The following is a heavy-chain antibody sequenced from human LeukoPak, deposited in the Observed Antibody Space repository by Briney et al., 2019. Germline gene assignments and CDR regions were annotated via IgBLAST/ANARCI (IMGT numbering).Heavy chain of an antibody. V-gene: IGHV3-11*01. CDR3: ARTPTAYCSSTSCYTDY. CDR1: GFSLSDHY. D-gene: IGHD2-2*02. J-gene: IGHJ4*02. CDR2: ISGSGSTI. Sequence: GGSLRLSCAASGFSLSDHYMDWVRQAPGKGLEWVSYISGSGSTICYADSVKGRFTISRDNAKNSLYLQRNSLRAEDTAVYYCARTPTAYCSSTSCYTDYWGQGTLVTVSS.